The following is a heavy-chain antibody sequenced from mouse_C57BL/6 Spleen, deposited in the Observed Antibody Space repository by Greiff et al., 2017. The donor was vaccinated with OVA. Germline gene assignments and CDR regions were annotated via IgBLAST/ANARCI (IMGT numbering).Heavy chain of an antibody. J-gene: IGHJ4*01. D-gene: IGHD5-1*01. CDR2: ISDGGSYT. V-gene: IGHV5-4*03. CDR1: GFTFSSSA. Sequence: DVKLQESGGGLVKPGGSLKLSCAASGFTFSSSAMSWVRPTPEKRLAWVATISDGGSYTYYPENFKGRFTISKDNAKNKLYLQISHLKSEDTAMYYCARGRSNCAMDYWGQGTSVTVSS. CDR3: ARGRSNCAMDY.